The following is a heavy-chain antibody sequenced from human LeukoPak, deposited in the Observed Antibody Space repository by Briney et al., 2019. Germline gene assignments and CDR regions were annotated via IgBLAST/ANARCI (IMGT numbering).Heavy chain of an antibody. J-gene: IGHJ5*02. CDR1: GFTFSNYW. CDR2: IRPDGSDK. V-gene: IGHV3-7*01. D-gene: IGHD5-12*01. CDR3: GRWGIVAAPDR. Sequence: GGSLRLSCAASGFTFSNYWMSWVRQAPGKGLEWVANIRPDGSDKYYVDSVKGRFTISRDNAQNSLYLQMNSLRAEDSGVFYCGRWGIVAAPDRWGQGTLVTVSS.